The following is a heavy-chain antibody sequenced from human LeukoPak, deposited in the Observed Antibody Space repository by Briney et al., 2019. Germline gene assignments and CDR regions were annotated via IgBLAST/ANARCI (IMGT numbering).Heavy chain of an antibody. J-gene: IGHJ3*02. Sequence: PSQTLSLTCNVSGVSVSDGRYYWTWIRQHPGKCLEWIGYKYYSGSAKYNPSLKSRLTISIDTSKNQFSLHLSSVTAADTATYYCATPYCSSISCLDVFNMWGQGTRVTVSS. CDR3: ATPYCSSISCLDVFNM. V-gene: IGHV4-31*03. D-gene: IGHD2-2*01. CDR1: GVSVSDGRYY. CDR2: KYYSGSA.